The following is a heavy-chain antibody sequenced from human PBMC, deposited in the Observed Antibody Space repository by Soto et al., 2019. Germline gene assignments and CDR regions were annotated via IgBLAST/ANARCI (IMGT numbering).Heavy chain of an antibody. D-gene: IGHD4-17*01. CDR1: GGSVIDYY. J-gene: IGHJ4*02. V-gene: IGHV4-59*02. CDR3: ARDPAGEYGQ. Sequence: SETLSLTCNLSGGSVIDYYWSWIRQAPGKGLEWIGYIHYRGVINYNPSLKSRVTMSVDPSKNQFSLNLRSVTTADTAVYFCARDPAGEYGQWGQGSLVTVSS. CDR2: IHYRGVI.